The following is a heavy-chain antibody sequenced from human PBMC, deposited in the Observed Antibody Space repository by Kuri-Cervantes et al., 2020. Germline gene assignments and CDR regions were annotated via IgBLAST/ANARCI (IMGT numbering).Heavy chain of an antibody. CDR1: GFTFSYYY. CDR2: IRSKAYGGTT. J-gene: IGHJ4*02. D-gene: IGHD5-12*01. V-gene: IGHV3-22*01. CDR3: TTEPYIVLMHY. Sequence: GGSLRLSCAASGFTFSYYYMSGVRQAPGKGLEWVGFIRSKAYGGTTEYAASVKGRFTISRDDSKTTLFLQMNSLKTEDTAVYYCTTEPYIVLMHYWGQGTLVTVSS.